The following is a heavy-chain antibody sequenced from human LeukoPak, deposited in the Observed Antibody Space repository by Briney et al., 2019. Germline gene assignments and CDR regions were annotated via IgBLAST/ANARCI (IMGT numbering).Heavy chain of an antibody. Sequence: PSETLSLTCAVYGESFSGYYWSWARQPPGKGLEWIGEINHSGSTNYNPSLKSRVTISVDTSKNQFSLNLSTVTAADTAVYHCARGGARGTMLTTYNYWSQGTLVTVSS. CDR3: ARGGARGTMLTTYNY. D-gene: IGHD4-17*01. CDR2: INHSGST. CDR1: GESFSGYY. V-gene: IGHV4-34*01. J-gene: IGHJ4*02.